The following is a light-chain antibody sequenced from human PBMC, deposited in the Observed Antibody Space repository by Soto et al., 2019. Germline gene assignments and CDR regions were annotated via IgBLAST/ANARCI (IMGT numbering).Light chain of an antibody. Sequence: DIQMTQSPSTLSASVGDRVTITCRASQTISIWLAWYQQKPGKAPKLLIYKASGSESGVPSRFSGSGSGTEFTLTISSLQPDDLATYYCQQYHSNPWTFGQGTKVEIK. J-gene: IGKJ1*01. V-gene: IGKV1-5*03. CDR2: KAS. CDR3: QQYHSNPWT. CDR1: QTISIW.